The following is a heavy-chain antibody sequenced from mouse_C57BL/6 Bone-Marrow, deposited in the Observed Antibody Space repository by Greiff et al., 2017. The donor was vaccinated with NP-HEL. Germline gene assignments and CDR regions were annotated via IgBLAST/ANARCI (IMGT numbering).Heavy chain of an antibody. Sequence: QVQLQQSGAELVKPGASVKLSCKASGYTFTSYWMQWVKQSPGQGLEWIGELDPSDSYPNYNQKFKGKATLTVDTSSSTAYMQLSSLTSEDSAVYYCARGGNYYGSSRYYFDYWGQGTTLTVSS. J-gene: IGHJ2*01. CDR2: LDPSDSYP. CDR1: GYTFTSYW. V-gene: IGHV1-50*01. CDR3: ARGGNYYGSSRYYFDY. D-gene: IGHD1-1*01.